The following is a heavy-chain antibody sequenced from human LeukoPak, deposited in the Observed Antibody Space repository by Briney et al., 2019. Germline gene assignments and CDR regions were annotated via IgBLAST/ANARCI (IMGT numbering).Heavy chain of an antibody. CDR1: GFTFSTYW. CDR3: ARVGSSWYNFDY. CDR2: IKQDGSEK. J-gene: IGHJ4*02. V-gene: IGHV3-7*01. D-gene: IGHD6-13*01. Sequence: GGSLRLSCAASGFTFSTYWMSWVRQAPEKGLEWVANIKQDGSEKYYVDSVKGRFTISRDNAKNSLYLQMNSLRAEDTAVYYCARVGSSWYNFDYWGQGTLVTVSS.